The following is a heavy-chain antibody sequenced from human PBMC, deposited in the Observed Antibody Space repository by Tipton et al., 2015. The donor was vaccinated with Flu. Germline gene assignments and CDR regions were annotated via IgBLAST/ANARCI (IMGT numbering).Heavy chain of an antibody. CDR2: INQDGSEK. Sequence: SLRLSCAASGFTFSRYWMTWLRQAPGKGLEWVANINQDGSEKYYVDSVKGRFTISRDNAKNSLYLQMNSLRAEDTAVYYCARAAWQGAFYIRGQGTMVPVSS. D-gene: IGHD5-12*01. V-gene: IGHV3-7*01. CDR1: GFTFSRYW. CDR3: ARAAWQGAFYI. J-gene: IGHJ3*02.